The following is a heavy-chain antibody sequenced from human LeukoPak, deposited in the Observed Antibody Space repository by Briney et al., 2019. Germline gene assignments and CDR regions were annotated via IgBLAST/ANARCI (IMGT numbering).Heavy chain of an antibody. J-gene: IGHJ6*03. Sequence: GGSLRLSCAASGFTFSSYSMNWVRQAPGKGLEWVSYISSSSSTIYYADSVKGRFTISRDNAKNSLYLQMNSLRAEDTAVYYCARDWWSNYEHYMDVWGKGTTVTVSS. CDR2: ISSSSSTI. V-gene: IGHV3-48*01. CDR1: GFTFSSYS. CDR3: ARDWWSNYEHYMDV. D-gene: IGHD4-11*01.